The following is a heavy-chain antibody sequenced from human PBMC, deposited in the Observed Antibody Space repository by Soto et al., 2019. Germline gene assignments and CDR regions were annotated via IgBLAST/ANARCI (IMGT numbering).Heavy chain of an antibody. CDR2: MNPGSGKT. CDR1: GYTFINFD. Sequence: AAVKVSCKASGYTFINFDISWVRQAAGEGLEWLGWMNPGSGKTGYASKFQGRVAMNRDASTGTSPLELSSLTSDDTAVYYCARMASAGTLNWFDPWGRGTLVTVSS. V-gene: IGHV1-8*02. CDR3: ARMASAGTLNWFDP. J-gene: IGHJ5*02.